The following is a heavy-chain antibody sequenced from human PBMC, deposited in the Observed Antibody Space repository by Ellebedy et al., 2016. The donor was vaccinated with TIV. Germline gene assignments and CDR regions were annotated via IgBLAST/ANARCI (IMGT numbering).Heavy chain of an antibody. Sequence: GESLKISXAASGFTFNNYAMSWVRQAPGKGLEWVSAIIGSGGSTYYADSVKGRFTISRDNSRNMLYLLMNSLRAEDTAIYYCAKEVAVYGKGVFDYWGQGTLVTVSS. D-gene: IGHD6-19*01. CDR1: GFTFNNYA. CDR2: IIGSGGST. V-gene: IGHV3-23*01. J-gene: IGHJ4*02. CDR3: AKEVAVYGKGVFDY.